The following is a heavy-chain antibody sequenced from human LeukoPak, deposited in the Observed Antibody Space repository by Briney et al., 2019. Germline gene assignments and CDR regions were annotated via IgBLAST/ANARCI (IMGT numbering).Heavy chain of an antibody. V-gene: IGHV1-46*01. J-gene: IGHJ4*02. CDR1: GYTFTSYY. CDR2: INPSGGST. CDR3: ARTPRGGGFDY. D-gene: IGHD2-15*01. Sequence: ASVKVSCKASGYTFTSYYMHWVRHAPGQGLEWMGIINPSGGSTSYAQKFQGRVTMTRDMSTSTVYMELGSLRSEDTAVYYCARTPRGGGFDYWGQGTLVTVSS.